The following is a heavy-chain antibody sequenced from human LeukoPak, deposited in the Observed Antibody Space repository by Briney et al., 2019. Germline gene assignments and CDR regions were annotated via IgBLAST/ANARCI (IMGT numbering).Heavy chain of an antibody. CDR3: ASLGGYYNY. Sequence: SETLSLTCSVSGGSINSGDFHWSWVRQSPGKGLEWIGYINYRGSTDYNSSLKSRLTISVDTSKNHFSLKLNSVTAADTAVYYCASLGGYYNYWGQGRLVIVSS. J-gene: IGHJ4*02. V-gene: IGHV4-30-4*01. CDR1: GGSINSGDFH. D-gene: IGHD3-22*01. CDR2: INYRGST.